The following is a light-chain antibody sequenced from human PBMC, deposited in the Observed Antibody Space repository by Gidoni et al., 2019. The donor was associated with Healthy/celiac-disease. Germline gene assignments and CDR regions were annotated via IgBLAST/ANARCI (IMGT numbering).Light chain of an antibody. CDR2: KAS. Sequence: DIQMTQAPSTLSASVGDRVTITCRASQSISSWLAWYQQKPGKAPKLLIYKASSLESGVPSRFSGSGSGTEFTLTISSLQPDDFATYYCQQYNSYSLTFGGGTKVEIK. CDR3: QQYNSYSLT. CDR1: QSISSW. V-gene: IGKV1-5*03. J-gene: IGKJ4*01.